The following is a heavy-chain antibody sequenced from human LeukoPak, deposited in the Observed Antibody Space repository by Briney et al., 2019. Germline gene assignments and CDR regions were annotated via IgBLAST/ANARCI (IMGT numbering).Heavy chain of an antibody. CDR1: EFPFRSCA. Sequence: PGSALILSCAATEFPFRSCALQWVRHAPGKGLEWVAVIAFKGSDKHYADSVKGRFTISRDNSKNMLYLQMNSLRPEDTAGYYCAKDHQWGYGYYFDLWGQGTLVTVSS. D-gene: IGHD5-18*01. CDR2: IAFKGSDK. CDR3: AKDHQWGYGYYFDL. J-gene: IGHJ4*02. V-gene: IGHV3-30*04.